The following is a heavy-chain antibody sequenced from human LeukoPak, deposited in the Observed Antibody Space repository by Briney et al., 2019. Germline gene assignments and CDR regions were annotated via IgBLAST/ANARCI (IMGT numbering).Heavy chain of an antibody. J-gene: IGHJ4*02. CDR1: GFTFSNYW. CDR2: ISSDGSTT. V-gene: IGHV3-74*01. Sequence: GGSLRLSCAASGFTFSNYWMYWVRQAPGKGLVWVSRISSDGSTTTYADSVKGRFTISRDNAKNTMYLQMNSLRAEDTALYYCARVTEYSTAGMRYWGQGTLVTVSS. D-gene: IGHD6-13*01. CDR3: ARVTEYSTAGMRY.